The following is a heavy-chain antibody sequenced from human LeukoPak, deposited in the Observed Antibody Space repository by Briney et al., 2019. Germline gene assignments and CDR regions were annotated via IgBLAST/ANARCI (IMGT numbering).Heavy chain of an antibody. CDR3: AGGGGYCSSTSCLPSDY. J-gene: IGHJ4*02. V-gene: IGHV3-23*01. CDR2: ISGSGGST. D-gene: IGHD2-2*03. CDR1: GFTFSSYA. Sequence: PGGSLRLSCAASGFTFSSYAMSWVRQAPGKGLEWVSAISGSGGSTYYADSVKGRFIISRDNSKNTLYLQMNSLRAEDTAVYYCAGGGGYCSSTSCLPSDYWGQGTLVTVSS.